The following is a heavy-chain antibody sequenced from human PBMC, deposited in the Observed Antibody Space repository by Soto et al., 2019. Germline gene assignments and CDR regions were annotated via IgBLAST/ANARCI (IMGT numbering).Heavy chain of an antibody. Sequence: SETLSLTCTVSGGSISSYYWSWIRQPRGKGLEWIGYIYYSGSTNYNPSLKSRVTISVDTSKNQFSLKLSSVTAADTAVYYCAREVGSRGFDAFDIWGQGTMVTVSS. V-gene: IGHV4-59*01. D-gene: IGHD1-26*01. J-gene: IGHJ3*02. CDR3: AREVGSRGFDAFDI. CDR1: GGSISSYY. CDR2: IYYSGST.